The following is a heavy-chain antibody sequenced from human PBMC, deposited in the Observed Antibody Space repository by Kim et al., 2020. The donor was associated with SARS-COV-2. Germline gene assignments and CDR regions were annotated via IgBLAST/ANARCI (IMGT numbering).Heavy chain of an antibody. CDR3: AKHDNTNQKIHGVDV. CDR2: IYPDDSDI. Sequence: GESLKISCEASGFIFTNYWIGWVRQMPGKGLEWMGIIYPDDSDIRYSPSFQGQVTISADKSISTAYLQWHSLQASDTAIYYCAKHDNTNQKIHGVDVWGHGTTVTVSS. V-gene: IGHV5-51*01. CDR1: GFIFTNYW. D-gene: IGHD1-20*01. J-gene: IGHJ6*02.